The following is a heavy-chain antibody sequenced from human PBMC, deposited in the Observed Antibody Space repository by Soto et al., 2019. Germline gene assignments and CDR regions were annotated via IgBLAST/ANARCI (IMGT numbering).Heavy chain of an antibody. Sequence: QVQLVQSGAEVKKPGSSVKVSCKASGGTFSSYAISWVRQAPGQGLEWMGGIIPIFGTANYAQKFQGRVTITADESTSTAYMELSSLSSDDTAVYYCARARITIFGVVTPYYYYYGMDVWGQGTTVTVSS. CDR1: GGTFSSYA. CDR2: IIPIFGTA. CDR3: ARARITIFGVVTPYYYYYGMDV. V-gene: IGHV1-69*01. J-gene: IGHJ6*02. D-gene: IGHD3-3*01.